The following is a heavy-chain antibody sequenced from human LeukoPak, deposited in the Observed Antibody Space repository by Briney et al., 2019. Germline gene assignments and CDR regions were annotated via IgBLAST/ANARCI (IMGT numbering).Heavy chain of an antibody. CDR3: TRDLSAGLPGGFDS. V-gene: IGHV3-21*06. D-gene: IGHD3-10*01. CDR1: GGSISTYY. CDR2: ISRNRNYI. J-gene: IGHJ4*02. Sequence: KASETLSLTCTVSGGSISTYYWSWIRQPPGKGLEWVSTISRNRNYIYYAGSVKGRFAISRDDARNSLFLHMNSLRAEDSAVYFCTRDLSAGLPGGFDSWGQGTLVSVSS.